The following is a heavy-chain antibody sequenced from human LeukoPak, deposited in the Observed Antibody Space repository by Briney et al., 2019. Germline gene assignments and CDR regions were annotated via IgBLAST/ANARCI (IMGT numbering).Heavy chain of an antibody. V-gene: IGHV1-2*02. D-gene: IGHD5-24*01. CDR3: ARRVEMATIDY. Sequence: ASVKVSCKASGYTFTGYYMHWARQAPGHGLEWMGWINPNSGGTNYAQKFQGRVTMTRDTSISTAYMELSRLRSDDTAVYYCARRVEMATIDYWGQGTLVTVSS. CDR2: INPNSGGT. J-gene: IGHJ4*02. CDR1: GYTFTGYY.